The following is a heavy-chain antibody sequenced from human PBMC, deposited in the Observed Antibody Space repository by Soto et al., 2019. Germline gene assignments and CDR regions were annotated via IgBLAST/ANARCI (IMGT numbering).Heavy chain of an antibody. J-gene: IGHJ4*02. CDR1: GGSISSGGYY. CDR2: IYYSGST. D-gene: IGHD4-17*01. V-gene: IGHV4-31*03. Sequence: QVQLQESGPGLVKPSQTLSLTCTVSGGSISSGGYYWSWIRQHPGKGLEWIGYIYYSGSTYYNPSLKCRVTISVDTSKNQFSLKLSSVTAADTAVYYCAATVTDRPYYFDYWGQGTLVTVSS. CDR3: AATVTDRPYYFDY.